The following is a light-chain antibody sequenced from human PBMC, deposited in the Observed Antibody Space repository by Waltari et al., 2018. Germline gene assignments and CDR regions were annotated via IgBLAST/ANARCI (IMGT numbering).Light chain of an antibody. CDR3: SSYTSGGTHV. CDR2: EVG. CDR1: TSDVGGYDY. V-gene: IGLV2-14*01. J-gene: IGLJ1*01. Sequence: QSALTQPASVSGSPGQSITISCTGTTSDVGGYDYVSWYQHHPGRAPKLMIYEVGYRPSGVANRFYGSKSGNTASLTIAGLQAEDEADYYCSSYTSGGTHVFGTGTKATVL.